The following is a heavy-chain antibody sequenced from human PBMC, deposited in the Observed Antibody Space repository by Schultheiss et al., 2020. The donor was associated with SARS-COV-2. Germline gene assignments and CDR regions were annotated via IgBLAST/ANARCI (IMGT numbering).Heavy chain of an antibody. D-gene: IGHD1-1*01. CDR3: ARHLEGFEF. J-gene: IGHJ5*01. V-gene: IGHV4-59*04. CDR2: ISYGGRT. CDR1: GGSISTYY. Sequence: GSLRLSCTVSGGSISTYYWSWIRQPPGKGLEWVGSISYGGRTYFSPSLRSRVTMSVNSSKNQFSLQLKSLTAADTAVYYCARHLEGFEFWGQGALVTVSS.